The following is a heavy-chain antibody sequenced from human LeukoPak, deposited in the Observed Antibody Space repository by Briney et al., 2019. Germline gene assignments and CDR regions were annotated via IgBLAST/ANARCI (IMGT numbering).Heavy chain of an antibody. D-gene: IGHD6-19*01. CDR2: IIPIFGTA. V-gene: IGHV1-69*13. Sequence: SVKVSCKASGGTFSSYATSWVRQAPGQGLEWMGGIIPIFGTANYAQKFQGRVTITADESTSTAYMELSSLRSEDTAVYYCARVPRNLAVAGTDDYWGQGTLVTVSS. J-gene: IGHJ4*02. CDR1: GGTFSSYA. CDR3: ARVPRNLAVAGTDDY.